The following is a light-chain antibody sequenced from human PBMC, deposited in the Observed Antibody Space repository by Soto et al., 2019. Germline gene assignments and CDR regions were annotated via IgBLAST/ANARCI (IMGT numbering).Light chain of an antibody. V-gene: IGKV1-5*03. J-gene: IGKJ1*01. CDR2: TAS. CDR3: QQYRDYSWT. Sequence: IQMTQSPSTVSASVGDRVAITCRASQSIGIWLAWYRQKPGKAPRFLIYTASTLLGGVPSRFSGSGSGTEFTLTISSLQPDDFATYYCQQYRDYSWTFGQGTKVEIK. CDR1: QSIGIW.